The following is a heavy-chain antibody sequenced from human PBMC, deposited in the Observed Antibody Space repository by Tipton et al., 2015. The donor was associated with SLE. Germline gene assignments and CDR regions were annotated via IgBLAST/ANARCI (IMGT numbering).Heavy chain of an antibody. CDR1: GGSISSSSYY. V-gene: IGHV4-39*07. Sequence: TLSLTCTVSGGSISSSSYYWGWIRQPPGKGLEWIGRIYYSGSSYYNPSLKSRVTISVDASTNNFSLRLSSVTAADTAIYYCARSTIFRGWFDPWSQGTLVTVSS. CDR2: IYYSGSS. CDR3: ARSTIFRGWFDP. D-gene: IGHD3-3*01. J-gene: IGHJ5*02.